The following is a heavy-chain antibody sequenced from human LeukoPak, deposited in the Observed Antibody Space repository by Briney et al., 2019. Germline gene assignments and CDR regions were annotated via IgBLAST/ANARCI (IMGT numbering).Heavy chain of an antibody. J-gene: IGHJ6*02. CDR1: GVSISSYY. Sequence: SETLSLTCTVSGVSISSYYWSWIRQPPGKGLEWIGYIYYSGSTNYNPSLKSRVTISVNTSKNQFSLKLSSVTAADTAVDYCARDSDFWNSVYYGMDVWGQGTTVTVSS. V-gene: IGHV4-59*01. CDR3: ARDSDFWNSVYYGMDV. D-gene: IGHD3-3*01. CDR2: IYYSGST.